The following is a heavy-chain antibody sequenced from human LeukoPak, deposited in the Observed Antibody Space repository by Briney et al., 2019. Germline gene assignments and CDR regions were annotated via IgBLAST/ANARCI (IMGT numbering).Heavy chain of an antibody. Sequence: GGSLRLSCAASVFTMSSYDMHWVRQAPGKGLEWVAFIQYDENNKYYADSVKGRFTISRDTSKNTLYLQMNSLRAADTAVDYCAKLLRFGELLATDYWGQGTLVTVSS. J-gene: IGHJ4*02. CDR1: VFTMSSYD. V-gene: IGHV3-30*02. CDR2: IQYDENNK. D-gene: IGHD3-10*01. CDR3: AKLLRFGELLATDY.